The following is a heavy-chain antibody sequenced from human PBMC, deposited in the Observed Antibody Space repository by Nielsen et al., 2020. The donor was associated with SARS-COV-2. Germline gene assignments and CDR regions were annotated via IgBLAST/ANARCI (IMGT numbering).Heavy chain of an antibody. CDR2: ISWNSGSI. D-gene: IGHD2-2*01. CDR3: AKAQTYHDYGDY. CDR1: GFTSADYA. Sequence: GGSLRPSCAASGFTSADYAMHWVRQAPGKGLEWVSGISWNSGSIGYADSVKCRFTISRDNAKNSLYLQMNSLRAEDTALYYCAKAQTYHDYGDYWGQGTLVTASS. J-gene: IGHJ4*02. V-gene: IGHV3-9*02.